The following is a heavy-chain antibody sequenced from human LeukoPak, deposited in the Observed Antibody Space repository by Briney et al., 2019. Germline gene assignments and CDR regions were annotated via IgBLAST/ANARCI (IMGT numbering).Heavy chain of an antibody. CDR3: GRARWIPLCRRFCPSWFDP. Sequence: PSETLSLTCAVYGGSFSGYYWSWIRQPPGKGLEWIGEINHSGSTNYNPSLKSRVTISVDTSKTQFSLKLSSVTAADTAVYYCGRARWIPLCRRFCPSWFDPWGQGTLVTVSS. CDR1: GGSFSGYY. J-gene: IGHJ5*02. CDR2: INHSGST. D-gene: IGHD5-18*01. V-gene: IGHV4-34*01.